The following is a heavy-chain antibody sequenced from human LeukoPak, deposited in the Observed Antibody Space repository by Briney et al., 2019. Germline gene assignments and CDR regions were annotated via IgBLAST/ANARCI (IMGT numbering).Heavy chain of an antibody. CDR2: IYHSGST. J-gene: IGHJ4*02. CDR1: GGSISSGGYS. D-gene: IGHD6-19*01. CDR3: ARVGSWYYFDY. Sequence: SGTLSLTCAVSGGSISSGGYSWSWIRQPPGKGLEWIGYIYHSGSTYYNPSLKSRVTISVDRSKNQFSLKLSSVTAADTAVYYCARVGSWYYFDYWGQGTPVTVSS. V-gene: IGHV4-30-2*01.